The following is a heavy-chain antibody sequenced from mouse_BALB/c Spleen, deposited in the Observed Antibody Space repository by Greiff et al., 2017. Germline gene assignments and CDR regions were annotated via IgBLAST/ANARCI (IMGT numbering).Heavy chain of an antibody. V-gene: IGHV5-4*02. CDR1: GFTFSDYY. Sequence: DVQLQESGGGLVKPGGSLKLSCAASGFTFSDYYMYWVRQTPEKRLEWVATISDGGSYTYYPDSVKGRFTISRDNAKNNLYLQMSSLKSEDTAMYYCAREMITARDYYAMDYWGQGTSVTVSS. D-gene: IGHD2-4*01. CDR3: AREMITARDYYAMDY. CDR2: ISDGGSYT. J-gene: IGHJ4*01.